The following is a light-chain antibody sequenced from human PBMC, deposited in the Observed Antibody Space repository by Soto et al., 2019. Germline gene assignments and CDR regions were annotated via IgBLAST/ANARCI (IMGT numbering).Light chain of an antibody. CDR2: DAS. Sequence: EIVMTQSPGTLSVSPGERATLSCRVSQSVRSKLAWYQQKPGQAPRLLIYDASTRATGIPARFSGSGSGTEFTLTISSLQSEDFAVYYCQQYNNWPPITFGQGTRLEIK. CDR1: QSVRSK. CDR3: QQYNNWPPIT. V-gene: IGKV3-15*01. J-gene: IGKJ5*01.